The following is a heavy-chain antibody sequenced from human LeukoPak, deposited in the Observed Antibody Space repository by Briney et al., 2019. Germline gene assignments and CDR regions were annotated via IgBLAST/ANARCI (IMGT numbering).Heavy chain of an antibody. CDR2: IYTSGSI. Sequence: SETLSLTCTVSGGSISSYYWSWIRQPAGKGLEWIGRIYTSGSINYNTSLKSRVTISVDTSKNKFSLKLRSVAAADTAVYYCARVIFSVAGTGGYYYYYYMDVWGKGTTVTVSS. CDR1: GGSISSYY. CDR3: ARVIFSVAGTGGYYYYYYMDV. D-gene: IGHD6-19*01. J-gene: IGHJ6*03. V-gene: IGHV4-4*07.